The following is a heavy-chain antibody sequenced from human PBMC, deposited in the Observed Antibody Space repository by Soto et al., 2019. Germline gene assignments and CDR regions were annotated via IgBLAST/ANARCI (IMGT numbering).Heavy chain of an antibody. CDR3: AKNSGYDSLDY. CDR2: ISPSGSHI. D-gene: IGHD5-12*01. Sequence: EVQLVESGGGLVKPGRSLRLSCAASGFTVNTYSMNWVRRAPGKGLEWVSSISPSGSHIYYADSVRGRFTISRDNAKNSLYLQMNNLRAEDTAVYFCAKNSGYDSLDYWGQGTLVTVSS. J-gene: IGHJ4*02. CDR1: GFTVNTYS. V-gene: IGHV3-21*01.